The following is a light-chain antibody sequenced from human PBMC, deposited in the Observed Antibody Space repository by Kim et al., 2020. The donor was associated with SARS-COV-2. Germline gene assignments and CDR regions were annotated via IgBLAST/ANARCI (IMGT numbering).Light chain of an antibody. CDR2: QDN. V-gene: IGLV3-1*01. J-gene: IGLJ1*01. CDR1: KLGDKY. CDR3: QAWDSSTQAYV. Sequence: SYELTQPPSVSVSPGQTATITCSGYKLGDKYVSWYQQKPGQSPVVVIYQDNQRPSGIPERFSGSNSGNTATLTISGTQAMDEADYYCQAWDSSTQAYVFGVGTKLTVL.